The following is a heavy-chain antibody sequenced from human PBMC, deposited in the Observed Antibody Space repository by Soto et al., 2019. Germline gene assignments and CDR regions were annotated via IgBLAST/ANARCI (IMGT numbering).Heavy chain of an antibody. V-gene: IGHV3-23*01. CDR2: ISGSGGST. CDR1: GFTFSSYA. J-gene: IGHJ6*02. D-gene: IGHD6-13*01. CDR3: ATPPFGIAAAGTAYYYYYGMDV. Sequence: GGSLRLSCAASGFTFSSYAMSWVRQAPGKGLEWVSAISGSGGSTYYADSVKGRFTISRDNSKNTLYLQMNSLRAEDTAVYYCATPPFGIAAAGTAYYYYYGMDVWGQGTTVTVSS.